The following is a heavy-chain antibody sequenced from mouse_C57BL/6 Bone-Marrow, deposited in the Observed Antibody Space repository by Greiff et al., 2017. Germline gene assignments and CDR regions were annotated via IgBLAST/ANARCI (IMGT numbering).Heavy chain of an antibody. J-gene: IGHJ4*01. D-gene: IGHD2-3*01. CDR1: GFNIKDDY. V-gene: IGHV14-4*01. Sequence: VQLKQSGAELVRPGASVKLSCTASGFNIKDDYMHWVKQRPEQGLEWIGWIDPENGDTEYASKFQGKATITADTSSTTAYLQLSSLTSEDTAVYYCTRGWLDYWGQGTSVTVSS. CDR3: TRGWLDY. CDR2: IDPENGDT.